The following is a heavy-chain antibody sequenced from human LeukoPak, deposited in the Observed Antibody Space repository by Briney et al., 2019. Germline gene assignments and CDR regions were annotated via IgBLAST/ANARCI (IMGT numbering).Heavy chain of an antibody. CDR3: AKQAYDSPRTDFDY. Sequence: GGSLRLSCGASGLTFSNYAMSWVRQAPGKGLEWVSGISGSGGSTYYADSVKGRFTISRANSKNMVYVQMSSLRAEDTAVYYCAKQAYDSPRTDFDYWGQGTLVSVSS. D-gene: IGHD3-22*01. CDR1: GLTFSNYA. V-gene: IGHV3-23*01. J-gene: IGHJ4*02. CDR2: ISGSGGST.